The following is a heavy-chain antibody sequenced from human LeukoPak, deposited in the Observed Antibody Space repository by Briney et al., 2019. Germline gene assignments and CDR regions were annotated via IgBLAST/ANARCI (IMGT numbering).Heavy chain of an antibody. CDR2: ISDDGSNK. Sequence: GGSLRLSCAASGFTFSSYGMHWVRQAPGKGLEWVAIISDDGSNKYYADSVKGRFTISRDNSKNTLYLQMNSLKTEDTAVYYCAKDLSRGSSRYVFDYWGQGTLVTVSS. D-gene: IGHD6-13*01. J-gene: IGHJ4*02. V-gene: IGHV3-30*18. CDR1: GFTFSSYG. CDR3: AKDLSRGSSRYVFDY.